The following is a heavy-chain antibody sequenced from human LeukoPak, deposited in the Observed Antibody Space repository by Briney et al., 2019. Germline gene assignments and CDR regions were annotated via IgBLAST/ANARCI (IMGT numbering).Heavy chain of an antibody. CDR2: ISGSGGST. CDR3: AKERSPWRYSNYVDAFDI. CDR1: GFTFSSYA. D-gene: IGHD4-11*01. V-gene: IGHV3-23*01. Sequence: PGGSLRLSCAASGFTFSSYAMSWVRQAPGKGLEWVSAISGSGGSTYYADSVKGRFTISRDNSKNTLYLQMNSLRAEDTAVYYCAKERSPWRYSNYVDAFDIWGQGTMVTVSS. J-gene: IGHJ3*02.